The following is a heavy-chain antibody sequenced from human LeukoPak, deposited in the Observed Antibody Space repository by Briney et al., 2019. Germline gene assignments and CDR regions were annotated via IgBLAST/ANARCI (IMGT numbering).Heavy chain of an antibody. J-gene: IGHJ4*02. CDR3: AKDLGVVPAATPWDY. D-gene: IGHD2-2*01. Sequence: GGSLRLSCAASGFTFSSYAMSWVRQAPGKGLEWVSAISGSGGSTYYADSVKGRFTISRDNSKNTLYLQMNSLRAGDTAVYYCAKDLGVVPAATPWDYWGQGTLVTVSS. CDR1: GFTFSSYA. V-gene: IGHV3-23*01. CDR2: ISGSGGST.